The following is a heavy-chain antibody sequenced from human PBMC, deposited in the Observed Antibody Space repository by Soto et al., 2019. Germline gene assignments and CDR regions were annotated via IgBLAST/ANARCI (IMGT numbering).Heavy chain of an antibody. CDR3: ARAGYSYGVFFDY. CDR1: GGSISSGDYY. D-gene: IGHD5-18*01. Sequence: SETLSLTCTVSGGSISSGDYYWSWIRQPPGKGLEWIGYIYYSGSTYYNPSLKSRVTISVDTSKNQFSLKLSSVTAADTAVYYCARAGYSYGVFFDYWGQGTLVTVSS. CDR2: IYYSGST. V-gene: IGHV4-30-4*01. J-gene: IGHJ4*02.